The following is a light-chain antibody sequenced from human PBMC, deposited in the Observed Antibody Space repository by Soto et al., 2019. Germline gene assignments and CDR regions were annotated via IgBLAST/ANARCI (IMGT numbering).Light chain of an antibody. CDR3: QQYHNWPA. Sequence: EIVMTQSPATLSVSPGERATLSCRASQSVFSSLAWYQQKPGQALRLLIYGAATRATGIPARFSGSGSGTEFTLTISSLQSEDFAVYYCQQYHNWPAFGQGTKVEIK. V-gene: IGKV3-15*01. J-gene: IGKJ1*01. CDR1: QSVFSS. CDR2: GAA.